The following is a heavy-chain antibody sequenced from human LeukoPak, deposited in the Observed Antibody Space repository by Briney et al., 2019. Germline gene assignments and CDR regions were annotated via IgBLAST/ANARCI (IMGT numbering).Heavy chain of an antibody. V-gene: IGHV4-61*02. J-gene: IGHJ6*03. CDR2: IYTSGST. Sequence: PSETLSLTCTVSGRYIRSGSYYWSWIRQPAGKGLEWIGRIYTSGSTNYNPSLKSRVTISVDTSKNQFSLKLSSVTAADTAVYYCARENGSGRTGTYMDVWGKGTTVTVSS. CDR1: GRYIRSGSYY. CDR3: ARENGSGRTGTYMDV. D-gene: IGHD6-19*01.